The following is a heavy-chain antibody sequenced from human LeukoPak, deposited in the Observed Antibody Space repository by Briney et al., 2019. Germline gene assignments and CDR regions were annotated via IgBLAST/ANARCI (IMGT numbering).Heavy chain of an antibody. CDR2: INWNGGST. CDR1: GFTFDDYG. V-gene: IGHV3-20*04. CDR3: AKWAGVYDYDSSGYLSGFDY. Sequence: GGSLRLSCAASGFTFDDYGMNWVRQPPGKGLEWVCNINWNGGSTSYADSLKGRLTISRDNAKSSLYLQMNSLRAEDTAVYYCAKWAGVYDYDSSGYLSGFDYWGQGTLVTVSS. J-gene: IGHJ4*02. D-gene: IGHD3-22*01.